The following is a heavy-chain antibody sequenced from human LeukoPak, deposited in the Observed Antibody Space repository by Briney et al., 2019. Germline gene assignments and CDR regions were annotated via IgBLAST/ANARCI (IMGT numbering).Heavy chain of an antibody. J-gene: IGHJ3*02. CDR2: IIPILGIA. D-gene: IGHD1-26*01. Sequence: SVKVSCKASGGTFSSYAISWVRQAPGQGLEWMGRIIPILGIANYAQKFQGRVTITADKSTSTAYMELSSLRSEDTAVYYCARAGVGSYRTNDAFDIWGQGIMVTVSS. CDR3: ARAGVGSYRTNDAFDI. CDR1: GGTFSSYA. V-gene: IGHV1-69*04.